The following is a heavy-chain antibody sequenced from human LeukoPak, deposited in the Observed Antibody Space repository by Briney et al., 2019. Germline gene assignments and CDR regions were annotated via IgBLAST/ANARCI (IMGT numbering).Heavy chain of an antibody. Sequence: NPSETLSLTCTVSGGSLSSYYWSWIRQPAGKGLEWIGRIHTNGNTNYNPSLKSRVTMSVDTSKSQFSLKLTSVTAADTAVYYCAREIGNWNYIDYWGQGTLVAVSS. CDR1: GGSLSSYY. CDR3: AREIGNWNYIDY. V-gene: IGHV4-4*07. CDR2: IHTNGNT. D-gene: IGHD1-1*01. J-gene: IGHJ4*02.